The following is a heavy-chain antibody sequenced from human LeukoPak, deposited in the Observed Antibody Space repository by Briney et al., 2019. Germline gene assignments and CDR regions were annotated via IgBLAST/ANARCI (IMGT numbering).Heavy chain of an antibody. CDR1: GGSISSYY. CDR2: IYYSGST. D-gene: IGHD3-10*01. Sequence: SETLSLTCTVSGGSISSYYWSWIRQPPGKGLEWIGYIYYSGSTNYNPSLKSRVTISVDTFKNQFSLKLSSVTAADTAVYYCASVMVRVVSDWYFDLWGRGTLVTVSS. V-gene: IGHV4-59*01. CDR3: ASVMVRVVSDWYFDL. J-gene: IGHJ2*01.